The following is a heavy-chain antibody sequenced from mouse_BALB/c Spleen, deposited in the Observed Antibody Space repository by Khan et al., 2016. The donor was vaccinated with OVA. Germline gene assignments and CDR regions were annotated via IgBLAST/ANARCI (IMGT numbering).Heavy chain of an antibody. J-gene: IGHJ2*01. CDR3: ARYRYDYFDY. D-gene: IGHD2-14*01. V-gene: IGHV1-87*01. CDR1: GYTFTTYW. CDR2: IYPGDGDA. Sequence: VQLQQSGAELARPGASVKLSCKASGYTFTTYWMQWVKQRPGQGLEWIGTIYPGDGDARNNQNVKDKATLTAEKASSNAYKQIRSLASADAAVYYCARYRYDYFDYWGQGTTLTVSS.